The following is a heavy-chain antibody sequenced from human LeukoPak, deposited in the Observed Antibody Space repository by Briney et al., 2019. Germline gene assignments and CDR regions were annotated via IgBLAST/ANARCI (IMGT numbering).Heavy chain of an antibody. J-gene: IGHJ4*02. CDR3: ARDDSGAKVDIDY. Sequence: VASVKVSCKASGYSFGDYGFGWVRQAPGQGLEWLGWISAYNGNRNYAQKVEGRVTMTTDTSTSTAYLELRGLRPDDTAVYYCARDDSGAKVDIDYWGQGTLLIVSS. D-gene: IGHD5-12*01. CDR2: ISAYNGNR. V-gene: IGHV1-18*01. CDR1: GYSFGDYG.